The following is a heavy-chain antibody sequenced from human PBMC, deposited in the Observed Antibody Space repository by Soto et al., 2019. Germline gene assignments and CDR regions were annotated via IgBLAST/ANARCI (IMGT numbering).Heavy chain of an antibody. V-gene: IGHV1-2*02. J-gene: IGHJ5*02. D-gene: IGHD1-7*01. Sequence: ASVKVSCKASGYSFTGNSTHWVRQAPGQGLEWMGWINPNNGGTNYAQKFQGRVTMTRDTSISTAYMDLSRLRSDDTAVYYCARGTQAGYTWFDPWGQGTLVTVSS. CDR1: GYSFTGNS. CDR3: ARGTQAGYTWFDP. CDR2: INPNNGGT.